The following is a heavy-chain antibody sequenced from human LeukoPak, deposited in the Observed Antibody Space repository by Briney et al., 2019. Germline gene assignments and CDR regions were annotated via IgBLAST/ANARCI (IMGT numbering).Heavy chain of an antibody. CDR1: GYTFTGYY. D-gene: IGHD4-11*01. Sequence: ASVKVSCKASGYTFTGYYMHWVRQAPGQGLEWMGWINPNSGGTNYAQKFQGRVTMTRDTSISTAYMELSRLRSDDTAVYYCARRRYSNYYYYMDVWGKGTTVTVSS. V-gene: IGHV1-2*02. CDR3: ARRRYSNYYYYMDV. J-gene: IGHJ6*03. CDR2: INPNSGGT.